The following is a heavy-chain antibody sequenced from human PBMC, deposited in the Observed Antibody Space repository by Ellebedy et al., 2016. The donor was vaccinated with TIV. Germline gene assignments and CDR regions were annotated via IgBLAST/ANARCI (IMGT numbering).Heavy chain of an antibody. Sequence: AASVKVSCKASEYTFTNYYLHWLRQAPGQGPEWMGWVNPNTNATNYAQKFQGRVTMTRDTSITTAYMELSSLRSDDTAVYYCARGYCTTTNCAPAGWLDPWGQGSLVTVSS. J-gene: IGHJ5*02. CDR1: EYTFTNYY. V-gene: IGHV1-2*02. CDR2: VNPNTNAT. CDR3: ARGYCTTTNCAPAGWLDP. D-gene: IGHD2-8*01.